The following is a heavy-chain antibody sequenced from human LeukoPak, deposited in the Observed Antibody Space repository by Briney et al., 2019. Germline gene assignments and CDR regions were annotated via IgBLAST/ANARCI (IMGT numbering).Heavy chain of an antibody. D-gene: IGHD5/OR15-5a*01. CDR2: INPSGGST. CDR3: ARVGYLRFDY. CDR1: GYTFTSYA. J-gene: IGHJ4*02. V-gene: IGHV1-46*01. Sequence: ASVKVSCKASGYTFTSYAMNWVRQAPGQGLEWMGIINPSGGSTSYAQKFQGRVTMTRDTSTSTVYMELSSLRSEDTAVYYCARVGYLRFDYWGQGTLVTVSS.